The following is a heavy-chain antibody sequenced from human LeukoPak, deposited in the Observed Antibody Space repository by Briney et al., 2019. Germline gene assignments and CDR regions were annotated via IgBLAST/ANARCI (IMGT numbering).Heavy chain of an antibody. V-gene: IGHV4-61*02. CDR3: ARALESAYDSSGDYYYYMDV. D-gene: IGHD3-22*01. CDR1: GGSISSSSYY. CDR2: IYTSGST. J-gene: IGHJ6*03. Sequence: SETLSLTCTVSGGSISSSSYYWGWIRQPPGKGLEWIGRIYTSGSTNYNPSLKSRVTISVDTSKNQFSLKLSSVTAADTAVYYCARALESAYDSSGDYYYYMDVWGKGTTVTISS.